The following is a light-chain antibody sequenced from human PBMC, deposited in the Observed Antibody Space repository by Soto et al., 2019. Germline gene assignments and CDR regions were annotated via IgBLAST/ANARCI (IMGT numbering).Light chain of an antibody. CDR2: DVN. CDR1: NTDLGVYGY. CDR3: FAKISGFVYG. J-gene: IGLJ1*01. Sequence: QSALAQPASVSGSFGQSITISCSGPNTDLGVYGYVSRYQHQPGKAPKLLIYDVNNRPSGISDRFSGSKSGDTASLTISGLQAEDEADYFCFAKISGFVYGFGTGTKVTVL. V-gene: IGLV2-14*01.